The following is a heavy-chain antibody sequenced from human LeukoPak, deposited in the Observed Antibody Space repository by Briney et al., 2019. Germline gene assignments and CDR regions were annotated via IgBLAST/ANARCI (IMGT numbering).Heavy chain of an antibody. J-gene: IGHJ3*02. Sequence: SETLSLTCTVSGGSISSYYWSWIRQPAGKGLEWIGRIYTSGSTNYNPSLKSRVTMSVDTSKNQFSLKLSSVTVADTAVYYCARVFSSYDILTGYYKAHDAFDIWGQGTMVTVSS. V-gene: IGHV4-4*07. CDR1: GGSISSYY. CDR2: IYTSGST. CDR3: ARVFSSYDILTGYYKAHDAFDI. D-gene: IGHD3-9*01.